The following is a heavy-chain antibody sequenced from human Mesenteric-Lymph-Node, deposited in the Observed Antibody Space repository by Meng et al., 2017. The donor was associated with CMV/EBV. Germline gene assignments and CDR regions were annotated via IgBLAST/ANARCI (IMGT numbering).Heavy chain of an antibody. J-gene: IGHJ4*02. D-gene: IGHD5-24*01. CDR2: TSAYNGNT. CDR1: GYTFTGYY. CDR3: ARVGSRDGYNPGGY. Sequence: ASVKVSCKASGYTFTGYYMHWVRQAPGQGLEWMGWTSAYNGNTNYAQKLQGRVTMTTDTSTSTAYMELRSLRSDDTAVYYCARVGSRDGYNPGGYWGQGTLVTVSS. V-gene: IGHV1-18*04.